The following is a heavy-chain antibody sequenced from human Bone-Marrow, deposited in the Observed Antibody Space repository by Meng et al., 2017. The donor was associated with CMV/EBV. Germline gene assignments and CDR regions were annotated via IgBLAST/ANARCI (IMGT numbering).Heavy chain of an antibody. J-gene: IGHJ4*02. CDR2: IYSAGTT. CDR3: ARRLYGSGTLDY. Sequence: GGSLRLSCAASGFTVSSSYLSWVRQAPGKGLEWVSVIYSAGTTYYADSVKGRFTISRDNSKNTMYLQMNSLRAEDTAVYYCARRLYGSGTLDYWGQGTLVTVSS. V-gene: IGHV3-53*01. CDR1: GFTVSSSY. D-gene: IGHD3-10*01.